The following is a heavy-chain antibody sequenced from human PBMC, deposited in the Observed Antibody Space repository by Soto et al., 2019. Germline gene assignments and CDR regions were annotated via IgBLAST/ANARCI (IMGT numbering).Heavy chain of an antibody. J-gene: IGHJ3*02. CDR1: GGSFSGYY. Sequence: SETLSLTCAVYGGSFSGYYWSWIRQPPGKGLEWIGEINHSGSTNYDPSLKSRVTISVDTSKNQFSLKLSSVTAADTAVYYCARGGLPAAIVDAFDIWGQGTMVTVSS. CDR3: ARGGLPAAIVDAFDI. V-gene: IGHV4-34*01. CDR2: INHSGST. D-gene: IGHD2-2*01.